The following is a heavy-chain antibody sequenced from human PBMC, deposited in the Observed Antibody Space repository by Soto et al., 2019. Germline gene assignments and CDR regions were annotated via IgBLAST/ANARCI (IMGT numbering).Heavy chain of an antibody. CDR3: ARDTAWGDSTGPLHS. D-gene: IGHD3-22*01. CDR2: IYFTGDT. J-gene: IGHJ4*02. V-gene: IGHV4-61*01. CDR1: GGSVSGITHY. Sequence: SETLSLTCSVSGGSVSGITHYWSWIRQPPGKGLEWIGYIYFTGDTKYNPSLKSRLTISVDTSKNQFSLKLISVTAADTAVYYCARDTAWGDSTGPLHSWGQGTLVTVSS.